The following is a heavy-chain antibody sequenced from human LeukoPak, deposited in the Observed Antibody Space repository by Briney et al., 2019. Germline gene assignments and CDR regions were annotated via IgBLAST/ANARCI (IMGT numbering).Heavy chain of an antibody. CDR1: GLTFSSYS. Sequence: GWSLRLSCAASGLTFSSYSMNSVRQPPGKGLEWVLSISSSSSYIYYAGSGKGRFTISRDNAKNSLYLQMNSLRAEDTAVYYCARDIPTYSRSWHIDYWGQGTLVTVSS. D-gene: IGHD6-13*01. CDR3: ARDIPTYSRSWHIDY. CDR2: ISSSSSYI. V-gene: IGHV3-21*01. J-gene: IGHJ4*02.